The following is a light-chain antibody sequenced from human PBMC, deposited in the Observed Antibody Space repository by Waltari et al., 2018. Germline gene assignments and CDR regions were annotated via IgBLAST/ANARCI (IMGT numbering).Light chain of an antibody. Sequence: QSALTHPASVSGTPGQSITLSCSGTTSDVGSHDLVLWYQQHPGEPPKLLICEVFKRPPDTSGRFSGAKSGSTASLTISGLQPEDEADYYCCSYAGRGTYVFGSGTKVTVL. J-gene: IGLJ1*01. CDR3: CSYAGRGTYV. CDR2: EVF. V-gene: IGLV2-23*02. CDR1: TSDVGSHDL.